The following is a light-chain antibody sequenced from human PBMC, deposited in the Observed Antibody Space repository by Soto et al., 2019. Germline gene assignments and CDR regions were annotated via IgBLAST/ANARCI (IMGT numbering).Light chain of an antibody. CDR3: VSYTTSSTLV. V-gene: IGLV2-14*03. Sequence: QSALTQPASVSGSPGQSITISCTGTSSDVGGYPYVSWYQQHPGKAPKLMTYDVGNRPSGVSNRFSGSKSGNTASLTISGLQAEDEADYYCVSYTTSSTLVFGGGTKLTVL. CDR1: SSDVGGYPY. CDR2: DVG. J-gene: IGLJ3*02.